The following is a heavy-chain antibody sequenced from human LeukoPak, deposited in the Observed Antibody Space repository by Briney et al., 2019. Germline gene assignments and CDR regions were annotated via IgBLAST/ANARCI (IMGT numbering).Heavy chain of an antibody. J-gene: IGHJ4*02. D-gene: IGHD4-17*01. CDR2: IKQDGSEK. Sequence: QSGGSLRLSCAASGFTFSSYWMSWVRQAPGKGLEWVANIKQDGSEKYYVDSVKGRFTISRDNAKNSLYLQMNSLRAEDTAVYYCTTYGDYGGFDYWGQGTLVTVSS. CDR3: TTYGDYGGFDY. V-gene: IGHV3-7*03. CDR1: GFTFSSYW.